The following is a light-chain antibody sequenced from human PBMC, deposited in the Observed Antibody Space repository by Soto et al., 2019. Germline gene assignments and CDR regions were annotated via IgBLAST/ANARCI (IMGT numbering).Light chain of an antibody. Sequence: QSVLTQPPSASGSPGQSVAISCTGTSSDVGGYNYVSWYQQHPGKAPKLMIYEVNKRPSGVSNRFSGSKSGNTASLTISGLQAEDEADYYCSSYTSSSTHYVFGTGTKLTVL. CDR3: SSYTSSSTHYV. V-gene: IGLV2-14*01. J-gene: IGLJ1*01. CDR1: SSDVGGYNY. CDR2: EVN.